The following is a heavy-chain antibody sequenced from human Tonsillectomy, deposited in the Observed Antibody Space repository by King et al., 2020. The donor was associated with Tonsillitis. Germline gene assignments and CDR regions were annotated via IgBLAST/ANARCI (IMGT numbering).Heavy chain of an antibody. CDR2: IWSDGSSE. CDR3: ARDRGTRWFDP. J-gene: IGHJ5*02. V-gene: IGHV3-33*01. CDR1: GLTFSSHG. Sequence: VQLVESGGGVVQPGRSLRLSCAASGLTFSSHGFHWVRQAPGKGLEWVAFIWSDGSSEYYADSVRGRFTISRDNSKNTLDLQMNSLRAEDTAVYYCARDRGTRWFDPWGQGTLVTVSS.